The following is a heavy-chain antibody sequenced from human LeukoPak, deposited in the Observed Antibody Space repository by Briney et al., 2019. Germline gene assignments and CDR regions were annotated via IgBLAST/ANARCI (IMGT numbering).Heavy chain of an antibody. V-gene: IGHV4-4*09. CDR2: FYTSANT. CDR1: GDSVSGYY. Sequence: SETLSLTCTVSGDSVSGYYGSWIRQPPGKGLEWIGYFYTSANTNYNPSLKSRVTISVDTSKNQFSLKLSSVTAADTAVYYCARSEYYYDSSGYYRLGGAFDIWGQGTMVTVSS. J-gene: IGHJ3*02. D-gene: IGHD3-22*01. CDR3: ARSEYYYDSSGYYRLGGAFDI.